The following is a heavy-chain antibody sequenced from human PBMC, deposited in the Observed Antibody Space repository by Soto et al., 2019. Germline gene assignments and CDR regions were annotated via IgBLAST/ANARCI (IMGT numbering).Heavy chain of an antibody. V-gene: IGHV1-46*01. Sequence: ASVKVSCKASGGTFSSYTISWVRLAPGQGLEWMGIINPSGGSTSYAQKFQGRVTMTRDTSTSTVYMELSSLRSEDTAVYYCAREADPGASYYHYGMDVWGQGTTVTLTS. CDR2: INPSGGST. CDR3: AREADPGASYYHYGMDV. J-gene: IGHJ6*02. CDR1: GGTFSSYT.